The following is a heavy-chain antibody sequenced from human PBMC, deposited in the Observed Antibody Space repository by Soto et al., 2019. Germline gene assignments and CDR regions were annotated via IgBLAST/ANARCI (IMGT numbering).Heavy chain of an antibody. CDR2: ISWNSGSI. CDR3: AKGGYGSGSYYNAGDY. CDR1: GFTFDDYA. D-gene: IGHD3-10*01. V-gene: IGHV3-9*01. Sequence: EVQLVESGGGLVRPGRSLRLSCAASGFTFDDYAMHWVRQAPGKGLEWVSGISWNSGSIGYADSVKGRFTISRDNAKNSLYLQMNSLRAEDTALYYCAKGGYGSGSYYNAGDYWGQGTLVTVSS. J-gene: IGHJ4*02.